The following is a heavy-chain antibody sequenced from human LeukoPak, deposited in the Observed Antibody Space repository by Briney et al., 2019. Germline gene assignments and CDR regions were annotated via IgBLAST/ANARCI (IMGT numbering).Heavy chain of an antibody. D-gene: IGHD6-13*01. J-gene: IGHJ6*03. CDR3: AILHRPIAAAGILYYYYYYMDV. CDR1: GFTFSSYS. V-gene: IGHV3-48*01. Sequence: GESLRLSCAASGFTFSSYSMNWVRQAPGKGLEWVSYISSASNTIYYADSVKGRFTISRDNAKNSLYLQMNSLGAEDTAVYYCAILHRPIAAAGILYYYYYYMDVWGKGTTVTVSS. CDR2: ISSASNTI.